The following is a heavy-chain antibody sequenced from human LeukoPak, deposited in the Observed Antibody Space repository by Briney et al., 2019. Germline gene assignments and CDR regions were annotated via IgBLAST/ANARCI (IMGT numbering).Heavy chain of an antibody. CDR3: AKDDDWGRYKH. J-gene: IGHJ1*01. D-gene: IGHD3-16*01. CDR2: ISPSGGIT. CDR1: GFTFSNFA. Sequence: GGSLRLSCAGSGFTFSNFAMSWVRQAPGKGLEWVSGISPSGGITYYTDSVKGRFTISRDNSKNTQSLQMNSLRAEDTAVYYCAKDDDWGRYKHWGQGTLVTVSS. V-gene: IGHV3-23*01.